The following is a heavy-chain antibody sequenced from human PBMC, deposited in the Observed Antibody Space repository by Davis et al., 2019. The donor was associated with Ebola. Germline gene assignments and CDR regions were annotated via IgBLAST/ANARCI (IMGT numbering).Heavy chain of an antibody. CDR3: ARVLLWFDLADAFDI. Sequence: APVKVSCQASVYTFTNYCLRGVGQAPGQGLEWVGWISAYNGNTNYAPKLQGRVTMTTDTATSTAYMELRSLRSDDTAVYYCARVLLWFDLADAFDIWGQGTMVTVSS. CDR2: ISAYNGNT. D-gene: IGHD3-10*01. V-gene: IGHV1-18*01. J-gene: IGHJ3*02. CDR1: VYTFTNYC.